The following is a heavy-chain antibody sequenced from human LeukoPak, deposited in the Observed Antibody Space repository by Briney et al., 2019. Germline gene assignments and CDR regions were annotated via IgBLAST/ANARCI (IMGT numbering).Heavy chain of an antibody. CDR1: GFTFRRNW. Sequence: GGSLRLSCAASGFTFRRNWMHWVRQAPGKGLEWVSAISGSGGSTYYADSVKGRFTISRDNSKNTLYLQMNSLRAEDTAVYYCAKASAMIIVVSKHFDYWGQGTLVTVSS. V-gene: IGHV3-23*01. CDR2: ISGSGGST. D-gene: IGHD3-22*01. J-gene: IGHJ4*02. CDR3: AKASAMIIVVSKHFDY.